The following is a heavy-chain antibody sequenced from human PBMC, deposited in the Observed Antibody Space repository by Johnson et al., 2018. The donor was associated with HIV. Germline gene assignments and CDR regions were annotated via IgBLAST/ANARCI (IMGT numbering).Heavy chain of an antibody. J-gene: IGHJ3*02. CDR3: AKGENDYGDYGLDAFDI. Sequence: QEKLVESGGGVVQPGRSLRLSCAASGFTFSSYGMHWVRQAPGKGLEWVAVISYDGSNKYYADSVKGRFTISRDNSKNTLYLQMNSLRAEDTAVYYCAKGENDYGDYGLDAFDIWGQGTMVTVSS. CDR1: GFTFSSYG. CDR2: ISYDGSNK. D-gene: IGHD4-17*01. V-gene: IGHV3-30*18.